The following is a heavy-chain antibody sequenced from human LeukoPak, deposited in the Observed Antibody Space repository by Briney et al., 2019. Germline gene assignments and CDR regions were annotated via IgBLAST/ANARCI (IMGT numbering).Heavy chain of an antibody. J-gene: IGHJ5*01. CDR1: GFTFSANW. CDR2: IRDDGSEE. Sequence: GGSLRLSCAASGFTFSANWMTWVRQAPGRGLEWVANIRDDGSEEYYGDSVGGRFTISRDNAKNSVDLQMHSLRVEDTAVYYCARVLGLKGFDSWGQGTLVTVSS. CDR3: ARVLGLKGFDS. D-gene: IGHD7-27*01. V-gene: IGHV3-7*04.